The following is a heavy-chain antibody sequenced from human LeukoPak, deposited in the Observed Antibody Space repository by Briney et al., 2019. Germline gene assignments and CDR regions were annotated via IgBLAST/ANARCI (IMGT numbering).Heavy chain of an antibody. CDR3: ASNYYDSSGPYYYGMDV. D-gene: IGHD3-22*01. CDR1: GFTVSSNY. V-gene: IGHV3-66*03. Sequence: PGGSLRLSCAASGFTVSSNYMSWVRQAPGKGLEWVSVIYSCGSTYYADSVKGRFTISRDDSKNTLYLQMNSLRAEDTAVYFCASNYYDSSGPYYYGMDVWGQGTTVTVSS. CDR2: IYSCGST. J-gene: IGHJ6*02.